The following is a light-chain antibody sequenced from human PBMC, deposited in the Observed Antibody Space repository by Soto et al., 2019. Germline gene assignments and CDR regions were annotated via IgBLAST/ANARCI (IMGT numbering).Light chain of an antibody. CDR2: STD. J-gene: IGLJ2*01. V-gene: IGLV1-47*02. CDR3: AAWDDSLSGSGI. Sequence: QSVLTQPPSASGTPGQRVTISCSGSSSNIGSNYVYWYQQFPGVAPKLLIFSTDQRPSGVPDRFAGSKSGTSASLAISGLRSEDEAHYYCAAWDDSLSGSGIFGGGTKVTVL. CDR1: SSNIGSNY.